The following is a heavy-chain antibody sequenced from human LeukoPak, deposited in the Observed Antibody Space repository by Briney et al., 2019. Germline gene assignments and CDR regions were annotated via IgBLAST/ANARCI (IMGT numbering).Heavy chain of an antibody. CDR3: ARDRRITMIGGAFDI. D-gene: IGHD3-10*01. CDR2: IYYSGST. Sequence: SETLSLTCSVSGGSIRSNSYYWGWVRQPPGKGLEWIGSIYYSGSTYYNPSLKSRVTISVDTPKNQLSLKLKSVTAADTAVYYCARDRRITMIGGAFDIWGQGTMVTVSS. J-gene: IGHJ3*02. CDR1: GGSIRSNSYY. V-gene: IGHV4-39*07.